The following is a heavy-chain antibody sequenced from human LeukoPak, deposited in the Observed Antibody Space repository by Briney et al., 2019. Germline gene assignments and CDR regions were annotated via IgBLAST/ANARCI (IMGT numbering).Heavy chain of an antibody. CDR1: GFTLSNYD. V-gene: IGHV3-21*01. Sequence: GGSLRLSCAASGFTLSNYDMNWVRQAPGKGLEWVSSISTSSRYIYYKDSVRGRFTISRDDAKNSLYLGMNSLRAEDTAAYYCARADCSSSTCYLRRSWFDPWGQGTLVTVSS. CDR2: ISTSSRYI. J-gene: IGHJ5*02. D-gene: IGHD2-2*01. CDR3: ARADCSSSTCYLRRSWFDP.